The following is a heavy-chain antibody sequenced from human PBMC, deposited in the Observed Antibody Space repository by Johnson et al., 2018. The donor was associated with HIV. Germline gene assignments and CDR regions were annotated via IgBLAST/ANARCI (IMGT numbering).Heavy chain of an antibody. D-gene: IGHD3-10*01. J-gene: IGHJ3*02. CDR1: GFTVSSNY. CDR2: IYSGGST. CDR3: AREGYVLIWFGEQRTSHAFDI. V-gene: IGHV3-53*01. Sequence: VQLVESGGGLIQPGGSLRLSCAASGFTVSSNYMSWVRQAPGKGLEWVSVIYSGGSTYYADSVKGRFTISRDNSKNTLYLQMNSLRAEDTAVYYCAREGYVLIWFGEQRTSHAFDIWGQGTMVTVSS.